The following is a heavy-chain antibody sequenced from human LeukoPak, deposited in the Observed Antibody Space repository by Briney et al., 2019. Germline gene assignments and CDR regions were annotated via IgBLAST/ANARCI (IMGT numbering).Heavy chain of an antibody. CDR3: ARGSLTTVTRLGAFDI. V-gene: IGHV3-30*04. Sequence: GGSLRLSCAASGFTFSSYAMHWVRQAPGKGMEWVAVISYDGSNKYYADSVKGRFTISRDNSKNTLYLQMNSLRAEDTAVYYCARGSLTTVTRLGAFDIWGQGTMVTVSS. CDR1: GFTFSSYA. D-gene: IGHD4-17*01. CDR2: ISYDGSNK. J-gene: IGHJ3*02.